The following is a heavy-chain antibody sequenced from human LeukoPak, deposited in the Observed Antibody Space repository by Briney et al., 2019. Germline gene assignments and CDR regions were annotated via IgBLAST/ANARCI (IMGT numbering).Heavy chain of an antibody. CDR3: ARRDYYDSSGYRLDY. CDR1: GFTFSSYG. J-gene: IGHJ4*02. D-gene: IGHD3-22*01. CDR2: ISGSGGST. V-gene: IGHV3-23*01. Sequence: GGSLRLSCAASGFTFSSYGMSWVRQAPGKGLEWVSAISGSGGSTYYADSVKGRFTISRDNSKNTLYLQMNSLRAEDTAVYYCARRDYYDSSGYRLDYWGQGTLVTVSS.